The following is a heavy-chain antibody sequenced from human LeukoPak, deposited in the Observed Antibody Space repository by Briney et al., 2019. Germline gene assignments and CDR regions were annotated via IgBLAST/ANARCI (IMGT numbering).Heavy chain of an antibody. D-gene: IGHD6-13*01. CDR3: ARVPRSWYPDY. V-gene: IGHV4-39*07. Sequence: SETLSLTCTVSGGSISSGSYYWGWIRQPPGKGLEWIGSIYYSGSTYYNPSLKSRVTISVDTSKNQFSLKLSSVTAADTAVYYCARVPRSWYPDYWGQGTLVTVSS. J-gene: IGHJ4*02. CDR2: IYYSGST. CDR1: GGSISSGSYY.